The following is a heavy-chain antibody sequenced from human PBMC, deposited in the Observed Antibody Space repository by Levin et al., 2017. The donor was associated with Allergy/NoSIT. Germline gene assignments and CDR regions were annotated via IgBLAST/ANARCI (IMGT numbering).Heavy chain of an antibody. Sequence: SETLSLTCTVSGASITSGDYYWSWIRQPPGKGLEWIAHIYYSGSTYYRPSLKSRVAMSVDTSKNLFSLKLSSVTAEDTAMYYCARVRYDDYNFDYWGQGTLVTVSS. CDR3: ARVRYDDYNFDY. D-gene: IGHD4-17*01. CDR1: GASITSGDYY. J-gene: IGHJ4*02. CDR2: IYYSGST. V-gene: IGHV4-30-4*01.